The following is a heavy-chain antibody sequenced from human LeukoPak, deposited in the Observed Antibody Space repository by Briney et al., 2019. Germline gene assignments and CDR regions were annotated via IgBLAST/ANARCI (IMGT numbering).Heavy chain of an antibody. CDR3: ARDLLHYYDSSGYYRGGTFDY. J-gene: IGHJ4*02. CDR1: GGSISSSSYY. CDR2: IYYSGST. Sequence: SETLSLTCTVSGGSISSSSYYWGWIRQPPGKGLEWIGSIYYSGSTYYNPSLKSRVTISVDTSKNQFSLKLSSVTAADTAVYYCARDLLHYYDSSGYYRGGTFDYWGQGTLVTVS. V-gene: IGHV4-39*07. D-gene: IGHD3-22*01.